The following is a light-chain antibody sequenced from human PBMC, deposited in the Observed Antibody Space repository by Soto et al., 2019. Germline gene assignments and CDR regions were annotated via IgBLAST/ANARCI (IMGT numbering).Light chain of an antibody. V-gene: IGLV2-14*01. J-gene: IGLJ1*01. CDR1: SSDVDNGYNS. Sequence: QSALTQPASVSGSPGQSITISCTGSSSDVDNGYNSVSWYQQHPGKPPQLMIYEVRNRPSGVSNRFSCSTSGNTASLTISGLLAEDEADYYCTTYSTSATAYVFGTGTKLTVL. CDR3: TTYSTSATAYV. CDR2: EVR.